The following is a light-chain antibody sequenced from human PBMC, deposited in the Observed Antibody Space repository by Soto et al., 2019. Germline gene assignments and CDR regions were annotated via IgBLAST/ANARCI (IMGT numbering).Light chain of an antibody. V-gene: IGKV3-20*01. J-gene: IGKJ2*01. CDR1: QSVSSSY. CDR3: QHYGSSGYT. CDR2: GAS. Sequence: EIVLTQSPGTLSLSPGERATLSCRASQSVSSSYLAWYQQKPGQAPRLLIYGASSRATGIPDRFSGSGSGTDFTLTISRLEPEDFAVYSCQHYGSSGYTCGQGTKLEIK.